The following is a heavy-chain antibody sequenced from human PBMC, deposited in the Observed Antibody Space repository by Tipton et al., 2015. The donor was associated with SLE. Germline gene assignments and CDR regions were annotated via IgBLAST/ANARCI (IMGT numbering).Heavy chain of an antibody. CDR3: ARHMITGGEFDY. CDR2: ISDGGGT. V-gene: IGHV4-59*08. CDR1: GGSISSNY. J-gene: IGHJ4*02. D-gene: IGHD3-16*01. Sequence: TLSLTCSVSGGSISSNYWIWIRQPPGKGLEWIGYISDGGGTNYNPSLKSRVTISVDPAKNQFSLKLTSVTAADTAVYYCARHMITGGEFDYWGQGTLVTVSS.